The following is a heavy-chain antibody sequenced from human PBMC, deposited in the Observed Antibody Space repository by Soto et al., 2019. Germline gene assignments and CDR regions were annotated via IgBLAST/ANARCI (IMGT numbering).Heavy chain of an antibody. D-gene: IGHD3-22*01. CDR2: ISSSSSTI. CDR1: GFTFSSYS. J-gene: IGHJ4*02. V-gene: IGHV3-48*02. Sequence: GGSLRLSCAASGFTFSSYSMNWVRQAPGKGLEWVSYISSSSSTIYYADSVKGRFTISRDNAKDSLYLQMNSLREEDTAVYYCARAPRYYYDSSGFDYWGQGTLVTVSS. CDR3: ARAPRYYYDSSGFDY.